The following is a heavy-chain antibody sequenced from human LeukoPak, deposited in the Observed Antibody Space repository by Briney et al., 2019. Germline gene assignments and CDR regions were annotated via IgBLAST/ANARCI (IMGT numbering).Heavy chain of an antibody. J-gene: IGHJ4*02. CDR3: ARDPTIAVAGPGY. D-gene: IGHD6-19*01. CDR1: GYTFTTYG. CDR2: ISAYNGNT. Sequence: ASVKVSCKASGYTFTTYGISWVRRAPGQGLEWMGWISAYNGNTNYAQKFQGRVTMTTDTSTSTAYMELRSLRSDDTAVYYCARDPTIAVAGPGYWGQGTLVTVSS. V-gene: IGHV1-18*01.